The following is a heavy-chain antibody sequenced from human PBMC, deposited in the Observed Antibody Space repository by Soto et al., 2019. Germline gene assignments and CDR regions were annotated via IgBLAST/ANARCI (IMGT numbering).Heavy chain of an antibody. CDR3: ARGFRFCSGGSCYSGWFDP. CDR1: GGSFSGYY. J-gene: IGHJ5*02. D-gene: IGHD2-15*01. Sequence: QVQLQQWGAGLLKPSETLSLTCVVYGGSFSGYYWSWIRQPPGKGLEWIGEINHSGSTNYNPSLKSRVTISVDTSKNQFSRKRRSVTAADTAVYYCARGFRFCSGGSCYSGWFDPWGQGTLVTVSS. CDR2: INHSGST. V-gene: IGHV4-34*01.